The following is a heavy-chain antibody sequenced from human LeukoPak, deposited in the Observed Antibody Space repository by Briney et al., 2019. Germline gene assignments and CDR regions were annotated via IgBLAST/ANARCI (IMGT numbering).Heavy chain of an antibody. CDR3: AREGDRGSYPTHWFDP. D-gene: IGHD1-26*01. CDR2: INPSGGST. V-gene: IGHV1-46*01. J-gene: IGHJ5*02. CDR1: GCTFTSYY. Sequence: ASVKVSCKASGCTFTSYYMHWVRQAPGQGLEWMGIINPSGGSTSYAQKFQGRVTMTRDTSTSTVYMELSSLRSEDTAVYYCAREGDRGSYPTHWFDPWGQGTLVTVSS.